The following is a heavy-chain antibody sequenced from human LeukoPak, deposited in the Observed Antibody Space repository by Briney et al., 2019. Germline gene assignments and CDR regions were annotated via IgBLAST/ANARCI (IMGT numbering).Heavy chain of an antibody. CDR2: IYYSGST. CDR3: ARRVVRGVVHDY. CDR1: GGSISSGGYY. D-gene: IGHD3-10*01. Sequence: SQTLSLTCTVSGGSISSGGYYWSWIRQHPGKGLEWIGYIYYSGSTYYNPSLKSRVTISVDTSKNQFSLKLSSVTAADTAVYYCARRVVRGVVHDYWGQGTLVTVSS. J-gene: IGHJ4*02. V-gene: IGHV4-31*03.